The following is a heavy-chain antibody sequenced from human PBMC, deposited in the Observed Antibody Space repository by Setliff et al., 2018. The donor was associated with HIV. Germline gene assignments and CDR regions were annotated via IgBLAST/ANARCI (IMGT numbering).Heavy chain of an antibody. CDR2: INHSGST. V-gene: IGHV4-34*01. CDR1: GGSFSGYY. D-gene: IGHD3-22*01. CDR3: ARLTTTYYYDSSAYYYPV. Sequence: KTSETLSLTCAVYGGSFSGYYWSWIRQPPGKGLEWIGEINHSGSTNYNPSLKSRVTISVDTSKNQFSLKLSSVTAADTAVFYCARLTTTYYYDSSAYYYPVWGQGTLVTVSS. J-gene: IGHJ4*02.